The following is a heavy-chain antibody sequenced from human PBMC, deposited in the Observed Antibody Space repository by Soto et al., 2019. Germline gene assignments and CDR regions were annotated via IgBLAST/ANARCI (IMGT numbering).Heavy chain of an antibody. CDR1: GGSISSYY. Sequence: SETLSLTCTVSGGSISSYYWSWVRQPPGKGLEWIGYIYYSGSTKYNSSLRSRFTMSVDTSKNQFSLKLSSVTAADTAVYYCATTGPETYDYGDYRSNWFDPWGQGTLVTVSS. D-gene: IGHD4-17*01. CDR3: ATTGPETYDYGDYRSNWFDP. J-gene: IGHJ5*02. V-gene: IGHV4-59*12. CDR2: IYYSGST.